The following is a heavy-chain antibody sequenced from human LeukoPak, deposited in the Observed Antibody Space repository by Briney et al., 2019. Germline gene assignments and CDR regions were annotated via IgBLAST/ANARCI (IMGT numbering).Heavy chain of an antibody. CDR3: ARRGGKNYGDYVVYDKHMDV. D-gene: IGHD4-17*01. CDR1: GYTFTSYG. Sequence: ASVKVSCKASGYTFTSYGISWVRQAPGQGLEWMGWISAYNGDTHYAQKFQGRVTMTTETSTSTAYMELRSLRSDDTAVYYCARRGGKNYGDYVVYDKHMDVWGTGTTVTVSS. CDR2: ISAYNGDT. V-gene: IGHV1-18*01. J-gene: IGHJ6*03.